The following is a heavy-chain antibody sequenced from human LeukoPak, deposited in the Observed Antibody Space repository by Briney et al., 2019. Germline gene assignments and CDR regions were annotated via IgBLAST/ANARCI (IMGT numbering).Heavy chain of an antibody. J-gene: IGHJ4*02. V-gene: IGHV3-23*01. Sequence: GGSLRLSCAASGFPFTSHWLSWFRQAPGKGLEWVSAISGSGGSTYYADSVKGRFTVSRDNSKNTLYLQTNSLRAEDTAVYYCAKGELGYCSSTSCYRFDYWGQGTLVTVSS. CDR1: GFPFTSHW. CDR3: AKGELGYCSSTSCYRFDY. CDR2: ISGSGGST. D-gene: IGHD2-2*01.